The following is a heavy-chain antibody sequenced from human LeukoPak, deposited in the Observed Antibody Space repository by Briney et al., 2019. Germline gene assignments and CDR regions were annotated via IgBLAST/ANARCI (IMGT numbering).Heavy chain of an antibody. D-gene: IGHD4-17*01. CDR2: IYYSGST. J-gene: IGHJ4*02. V-gene: IGHV4-39*01. CDR1: GGSISSSSYY. CDR3: ASYGDSREYFDY. Sequence: SETLSLTCTVSGGSISSSSYYWGWIRQPPGEGLEWIGSIYYSGSTYYNPSLKSRVTISVDTSKNQFSLKLSSVTAADTAVYYCASYGDSREYFDYWGQGTLVTVSS.